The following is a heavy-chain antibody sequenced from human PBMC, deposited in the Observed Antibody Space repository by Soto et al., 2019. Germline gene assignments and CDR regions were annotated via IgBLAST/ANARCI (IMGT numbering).Heavy chain of an antibody. CDR1: GFTFSSYS. D-gene: IGHD2-2*01. CDR2: ISSSSSYI. V-gene: IGHV3-21*01. J-gene: IGHJ6*03. Sequence: GGSLRLSCAASGFTFSSYSMNWVRQAPGKGLEWVSSISSSSSYIYYADSVKGRFTISRDNAKNSLYLQMNSLRAEDTAVYYCAREGGDCSSTSCQYYYYYMDVWGKGTTVTVSS. CDR3: AREGGDCSSTSCQYYYYYMDV.